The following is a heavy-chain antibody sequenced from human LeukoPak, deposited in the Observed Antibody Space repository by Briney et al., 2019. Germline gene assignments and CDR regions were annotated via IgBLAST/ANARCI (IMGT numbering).Heavy chain of an antibody. CDR1: GGSISGYY. J-gene: IGHJ4*02. V-gene: IGHV4-4*07. CDR2: IYTSGST. CDR3: ARYIPARPGFDY. D-gene: IGHD6-6*01. Sequence: SETLSLTCTVSGGSISGYYWSWIRQPAGKGLEWIGRIYTSGSTNYNPSLKSRVTMSVDTSKNQFSLKLSSVTVADTAVYYCARYIPARPGFDYWGQGTLVTVSS.